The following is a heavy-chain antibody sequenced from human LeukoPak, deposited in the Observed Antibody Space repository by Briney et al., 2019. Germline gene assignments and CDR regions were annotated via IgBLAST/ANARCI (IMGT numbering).Heavy chain of an antibody. V-gene: IGHV3-66*01. Sequence: GGSLRLSCAASGFLVSSKYMSWVRQAPGKGLEWVSVIYSGGSTYYADSVKGRFTISRDNSKNTVYLQMNSLRAEDTAVYYCVRVDDFGDYPYYFDSWTQGTLVTVSS. D-gene: IGHD4-17*01. CDR2: IYSGGST. CDR1: GFLVSSKY. J-gene: IGHJ4*02. CDR3: VRVDDFGDYPYYFDS.